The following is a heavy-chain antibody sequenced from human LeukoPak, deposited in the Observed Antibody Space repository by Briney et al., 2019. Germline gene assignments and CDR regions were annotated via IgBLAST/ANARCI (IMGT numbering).Heavy chain of an antibody. D-gene: IGHD6-13*01. CDR3: ARWGNSNSWYFFDY. J-gene: IGHJ4*02. Sequence: PGGSLRLSCAASGFTVSNAWMSWVRQAPGKGLEWVANIKTDGSEKYYVDSVKGRFTISRDNAENSLYLQVNSLRAEDTAVYYCARWGNSNSWYFFDYWGQGTLVTVSS. V-gene: IGHV3-7*04. CDR1: GFTVSNAW. CDR2: IKTDGSEK.